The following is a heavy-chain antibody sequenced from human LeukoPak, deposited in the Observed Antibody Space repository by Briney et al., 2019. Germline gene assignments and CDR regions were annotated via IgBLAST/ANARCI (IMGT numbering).Heavy chain of an antibody. J-gene: IGHJ5*02. CDR2: INPKIGGT. CDR1: GYTFNDYF. V-gene: IGHV1-2*02. Sequence: DSVKVSCKASGYTFNDYFMHWLRQAPGQGLEWLGWINPKIGGTDYAQKFQGRVTMTRDTSVSTAYMELGGLRSDDTAIYYCARELFTPRNHWGQGTLVTVSS. CDR3: ARELFTPRNH. D-gene: IGHD2-15*01.